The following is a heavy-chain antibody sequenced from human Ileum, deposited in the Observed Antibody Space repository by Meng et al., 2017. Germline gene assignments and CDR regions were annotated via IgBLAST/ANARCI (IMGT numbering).Heavy chain of an antibody. D-gene: IGHD5-18*01. CDR2: ISGSGGST. Sequence: GESPKIPCAASGFTFSRYAMSRVRQAPGKGLEWVSAISGSGGSTYYADSVKGRFTISRNNSKNTLYLQMNSLRAEDTAVYCCAKVQPPPCMDVWGQGTTVTVSS. J-gene: IGHJ6*02. CDR3: AKVQPPPCMDV. CDR1: GFTFSRYA. V-gene: IGHV3-23*01.